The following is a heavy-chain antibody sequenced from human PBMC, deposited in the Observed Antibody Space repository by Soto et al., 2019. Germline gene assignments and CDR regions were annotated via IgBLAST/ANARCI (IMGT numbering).Heavy chain of an antibody. D-gene: IGHD3-10*01. CDR2: IIPIFGTA. CDR3: ARAFMVRGVLIGY. Sequence: QVQLVQSGAEVRKPGSSVKVSCKASGGTFSRHAISWVRQAPGQGLEWMGGIIPIFGTANHAQKFQGRVTIIADESTSTVYMELSSLRSEDTAMYYCARAFMVRGVLIGYWGQGTLVTVSS. J-gene: IGHJ4*02. CDR1: GGTFSRHA. V-gene: IGHV1-69*01.